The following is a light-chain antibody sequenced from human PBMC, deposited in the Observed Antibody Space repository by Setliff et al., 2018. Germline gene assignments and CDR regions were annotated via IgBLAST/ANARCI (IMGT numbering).Light chain of an antibody. CDR3: CSYTGTSTPDV. Sequence: QSALAQPAYVSGSPGQSIAVSCTGSGSDVGAYKFVSWYQQRPGKAPRLMIYDVSNRPSGVSDRFSGSKSGNTASLTISGLQAEDEADYYCCSYTGTSTPDVFGTGTKVTVL. CDR1: GSDVGAYKF. J-gene: IGLJ1*01. V-gene: IGLV2-14*01. CDR2: DVS.